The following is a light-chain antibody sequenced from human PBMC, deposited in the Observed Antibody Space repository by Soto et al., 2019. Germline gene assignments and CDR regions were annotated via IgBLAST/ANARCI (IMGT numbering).Light chain of an antibody. Sequence: QSALTQPASVSGSPGQSITISCTGTSSDVGGYNYVSWYQQHPGKAPKLMIYEVSNRPSGVSNRFSGSKSGNTASLTISGLQAEDEADYYCRSYTRSSTLVFATGSKAPS. J-gene: IGLJ1*01. CDR2: EVS. V-gene: IGLV2-14*01. CDR1: SSDVGGYNY. CDR3: RSYTRSSTLV.